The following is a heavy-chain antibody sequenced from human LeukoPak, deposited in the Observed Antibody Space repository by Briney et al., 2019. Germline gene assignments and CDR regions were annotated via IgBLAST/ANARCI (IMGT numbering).Heavy chain of an antibody. Sequence: SETLSLTCAVFGGSINSNNWWNWVRQPPGKGLEWIGEINHSGSTNYNPSLKSRVTISVDTSKNQFSLKLSSVTAADTAVYYCARGKITIFGVVTPVDYWGQGTLVTVSS. J-gene: IGHJ4*02. CDR1: GGSINSNNW. CDR3: ARGKITIFGVVTPVDY. D-gene: IGHD3-3*01. CDR2: INHSGST. V-gene: IGHV4-4*02.